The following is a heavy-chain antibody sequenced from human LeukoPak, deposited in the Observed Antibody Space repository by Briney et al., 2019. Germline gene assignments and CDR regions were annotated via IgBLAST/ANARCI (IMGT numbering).Heavy chain of an antibody. J-gene: IGHJ4*02. CDR1: GGSISSSSYY. CDR3: ARGGYYDSSGYNY. CDR2: IYYSGST. D-gene: IGHD3-22*01. V-gene: IGHV4-39*07. Sequence: SETLSLTCTVSGGSISSSSYYRGWIRQPPGKGLEWIGSIYYSGSTYYNPSLKSRVTISVDTSKNQFSLKLSSVTAADTAVYYCARGGYYDSSGYNYWGQGTLVTVSS.